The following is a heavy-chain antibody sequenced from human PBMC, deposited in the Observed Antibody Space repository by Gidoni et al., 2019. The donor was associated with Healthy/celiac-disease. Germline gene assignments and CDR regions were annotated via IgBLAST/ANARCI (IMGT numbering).Heavy chain of an antibody. CDR3: ASPVTTDY. CDR1: GFTFSSYS. Sequence: EVQLVESGGGLVKPGGSLRLSCAASGFTFSSYSMNWVRQAPGKGLGWVSSISSSSSYIYYADSVKGRFTISRDNAKNSLYLQMNSLRAEDTAVYYCASPVTTDYWGQGTLVTVSS. CDR2: ISSSSSYI. D-gene: IGHD4-4*01. V-gene: IGHV3-21*01. J-gene: IGHJ4*02.